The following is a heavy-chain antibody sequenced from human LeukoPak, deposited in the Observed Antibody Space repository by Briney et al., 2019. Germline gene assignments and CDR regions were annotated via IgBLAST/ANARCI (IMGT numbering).Heavy chain of an antibody. CDR3: ARAGVRDWFDP. CDR1: GYTFTSYY. J-gene: IGHJ5*02. Sequence: ASVKVSCKASGYTFTSYYMHWVRQAPGQGLEWMGIINPSGGSTSYAQKFQGRVTMTRNTSISTAYMELSSLRSEDTAVYYCARAGVRDWFDPWGQGTLVTVSS. CDR2: INPSGGST. V-gene: IGHV1-46*01.